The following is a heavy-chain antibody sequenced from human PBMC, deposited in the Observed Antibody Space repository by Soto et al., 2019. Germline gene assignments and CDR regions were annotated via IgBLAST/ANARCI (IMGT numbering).Heavy chain of an antibody. D-gene: IGHD3-22*01. V-gene: IGHV3-23*01. J-gene: IGHJ4*02. Sequence: GGSLRLSCAASGFTFSSYAMSWVRQAPGKGLEWVSAISGSGGSTYYADSVKGRFTISRDNSKNTLYLQMNSLRAEDTAVYYCAKEEGNYDSSGYYYLVIDYWGQGTLVTVSS. CDR1: GFTFSSYA. CDR2: ISGSGGST. CDR3: AKEEGNYDSSGYYYLVIDY.